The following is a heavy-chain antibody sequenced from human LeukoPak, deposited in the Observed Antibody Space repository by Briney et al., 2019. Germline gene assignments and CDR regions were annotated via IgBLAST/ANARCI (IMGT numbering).Heavy chain of an antibody. CDR2: IYYTGTT. Sequence: PSETLSLTCTVSGGSISSYYWSWIRQSPGKGLEWIGHIYYTGTTSYNPSLKSRVIMSVDTSKNQFSLKLTSVTAADTAVYFCARGTTKGYYYDSSGYYTKWGQGTLVTVSS. CDR1: GGSISSYY. V-gene: IGHV4-59*12. J-gene: IGHJ4*02. CDR3: ARGTTKGYYYDSSGYYTK. D-gene: IGHD3-22*01.